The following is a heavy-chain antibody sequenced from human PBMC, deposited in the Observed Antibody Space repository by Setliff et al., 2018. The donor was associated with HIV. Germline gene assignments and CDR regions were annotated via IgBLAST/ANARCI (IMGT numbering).Heavy chain of an antibody. Sequence: ASVKVSCKAFGYTFTGYYMHWVRQAPGQGLEWMGWINPKSGATNYTQNFQGRVTMSRDTSISTAYMELSRLKSDDTAVYFCATCDYGHSLGKIDYWGQGTLVTVSS. CDR2: INPKSGAT. V-gene: IGHV1-2*02. J-gene: IGHJ4*02. CDR3: ATCDYGHSLGKIDY. CDR1: GYTFTGYY. D-gene: IGHD4-17*01.